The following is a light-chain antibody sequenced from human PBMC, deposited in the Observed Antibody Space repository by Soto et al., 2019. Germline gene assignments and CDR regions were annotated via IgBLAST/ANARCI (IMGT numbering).Light chain of an antibody. V-gene: IGLV2-14*01. CDR1: SSDVGGYNY. CDR2: DVS. J-gene: IGLJ2*01. Sequence: QSALTQPASVSGSPGQSITISCTGTSSDVGGYNYVSWYQQHPGKAPKLMISDVSNRPSGVSNRVSGSKSGNTASLTNSGLQAEDEADYYCSSYTSSSTLVVFGGGTKLTVL. CDR3: SSYTSSSTLVV.